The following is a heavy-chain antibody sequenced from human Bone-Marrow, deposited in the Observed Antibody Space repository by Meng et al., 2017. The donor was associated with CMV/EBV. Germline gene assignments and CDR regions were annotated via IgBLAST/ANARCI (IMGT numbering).Heavy chain of an antibody. Sequence: SISTNGVGVGWIRQTPGEALEWLAIIYWDADKRYSTVMKNRITITRDTSKKQVALSMTDMDPVDTATYYWAQRRWTSSGWYGNWFDPWGQGILVTVSS. CDR2: IYWDADK. CDR3: AQRRWTSSGWYGNWFDP. D-gene: IGHD6-19*01. CDR1: SISTNGVG. J-gene: IGHJ5*02. V-gene: IGHV2-5*02.